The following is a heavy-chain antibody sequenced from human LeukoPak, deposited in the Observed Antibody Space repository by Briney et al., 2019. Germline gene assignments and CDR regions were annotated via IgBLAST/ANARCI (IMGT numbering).Heavy chain of an antibody. J-gene: IGHJ4*02. V-gene: IGHV4-59*08. CDR1: GDSISSYY. Sequence: SDTLSLTCTVSGDSISSYYWSWIRQPPGKGPEWIGYIYYSRSTNYNPSLKSRSTISVDTPKNQFSLKLNSVTAADTAVDYCARHLNMVRGVFDYWGKGTLVTVSS. CDR2: IYYSRST. CDR3: ARHLNMVRGVFDY. D-gene: IGHD3-10*01.